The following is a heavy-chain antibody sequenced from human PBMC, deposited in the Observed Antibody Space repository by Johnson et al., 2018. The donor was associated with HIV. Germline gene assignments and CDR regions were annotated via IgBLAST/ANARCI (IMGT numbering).Heavy chain of an antibody. CDR1: GFTFSSHP. CDR3: ARELTSGSSMAFDI. CDR2: ISYDGSNK. Sequence: QVQLVESGGGVVQPGRSLRLSCAASGFTFSSHPMHWVRQAPGKGLEWVAVISYDGSNKYYADSVKGRFTISRDNAKNSLYLQMNSLRAEDTALYYCARELTSGSSMAFDIWGQGTMVTVSS. J-gene: IGHJ3*02. D-gene: IGHD1-26*01. V-gene: IGHV3-30*04.